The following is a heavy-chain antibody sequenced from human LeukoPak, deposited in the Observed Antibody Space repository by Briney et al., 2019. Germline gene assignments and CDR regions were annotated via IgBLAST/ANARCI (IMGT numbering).Heavy chain of an antibody. CDR3: ARDPPMFPLDY. Sequence: GGPLRLSCAASGFTFSSYGMHWVRQAPGKGLEWVAVIWYDGSNKYYADSVKGRFTISRDNSKNTLYLQMNSLRAEDTAVYYCARDPPMFPLDYWGQGTLVTVSS. J-gene: IGHJ4*02. CDR2: IWYDGSNK. V-gene: IGHV3-33*01. D-gene: IGHD3-10*02. CDR1: GFTFSSYG.